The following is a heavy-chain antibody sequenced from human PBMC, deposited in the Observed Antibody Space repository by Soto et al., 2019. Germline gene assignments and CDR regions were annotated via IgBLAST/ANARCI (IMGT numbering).Heavy chain of an antibody. J-gene: IGHJ3*02. CDR1: AGSVSSGAYY. Sequence: SEILSLTCTVSAGSVSSGAYYWTSIRQRPGKGLEWIGYIYYSGGTYYSPSLKSRLSISLDTSKNQFSLRLSSVTAADTAMYYCARARLRAVYAFDIWGQGTMVTVSS. V-gene: IGHV4-31*03. D-gene: IGHD5-12*01. CDR3: ARARLRAVYAFDI. CDR2: IYYSGGT.